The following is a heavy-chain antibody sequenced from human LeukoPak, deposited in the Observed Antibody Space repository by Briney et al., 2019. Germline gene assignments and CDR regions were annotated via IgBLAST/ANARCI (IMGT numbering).Heavy chain of an antibody. J-gene: IGHJ6*03. CDR1: GFKFSDYY. CDR2: ISPGGAST. D-gene: IGHD6-6*01. V-gene: IGHV3-11*01. Sequence: GGSLRLSCAAYGFKFSDYYMKWIRQAPGKGLEWVSYISPGGASTYYADSVKGRFTISRDNAENSLYLRIDSLRAEDTAIYYCAKVAAREAYNKYYMDAWAKGPRSPSP. CDR3: AKVAAREAYNKYYMDA.